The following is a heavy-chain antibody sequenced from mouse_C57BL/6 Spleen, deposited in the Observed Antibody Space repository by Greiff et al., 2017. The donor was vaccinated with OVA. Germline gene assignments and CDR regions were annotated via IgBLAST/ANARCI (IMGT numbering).Heavy chain of an antibody. CDR3: ARPHGPWYFDV. CDR1: GFTFSDYG. J-gene: IGHJ1*03. Sequence: EVHLVESGGGLVKPGGSLKLSCAASGFTFSDYGMHWVRQAPEKGLEWVAYISSGSSTIYYADTVKGRFTISRDNAKNTLFLQMTSLRSEDTAMYYCARPHGPWYFDVWGTGTTVTVSS. V-gene: IGHV5-17*01. CDR2: ISSGSSTI.